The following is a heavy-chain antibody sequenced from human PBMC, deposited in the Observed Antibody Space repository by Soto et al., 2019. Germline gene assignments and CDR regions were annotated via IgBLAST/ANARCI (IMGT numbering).Heavy chain of an antibody. CDR2: TRNKANSYTT. J-gene: IGHJ1*01. V-gene: IGHV3-72*01. CDR3: ASYSSSSIYFQH. CDR1: GFTFSNAW. D-gene: IGHD6-6*01. Sequence: GGSLRLSCAASGFTFSNAWMSWVRQAPGKGLEWVGRTRNKANSYTTEYAASVKGRFTISRDDSKNSLYLQMNSLKTEDTAVYYCASYSSSSIYFQHWGQGTLVTVSS.